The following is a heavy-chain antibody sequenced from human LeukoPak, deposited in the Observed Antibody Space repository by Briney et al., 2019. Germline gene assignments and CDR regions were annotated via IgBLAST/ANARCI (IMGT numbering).Heavy chain of an antibody. J-gene: IGHJ4*02. CDR3: ARGTATTYFFGL. Sequence: SETLSLTCTVSGGSISSGDYYWSWIRQPPGKGLEWIGYIYYSGSTYYNPSLKSRVTISVDTSKNQFSLKLSSVTAADTAVYYCARGTATTYFFGLWGQGTLVTVSS. CDR2: IYYSGST. V-gene: IGHV4-30-4*01. CDR1: GGSISSGDYY. D-gene: IGHD4-17*01.